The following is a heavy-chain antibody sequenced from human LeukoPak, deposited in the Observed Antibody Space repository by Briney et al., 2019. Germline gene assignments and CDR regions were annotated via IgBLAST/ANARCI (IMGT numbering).Heavy chain of an antibody. J-gene: IGHJ4*02. D-gene: IGHD1-26*01. Sequence: GGSLKISCKGSGYSFSTYWIGWVRQMPGKGLEWMGIIFPGDSDTRYSPSFQGQVTISADKSISTAYLQWSSLKASDTAMYYCARRSYSASYYDYWGQGTLVTVSS. V-gene: IGHV5-51*01. CDR1: GYSFSTYW. CDR2: IFPGDSDT. CDR3: ARRSYSASYYDY.